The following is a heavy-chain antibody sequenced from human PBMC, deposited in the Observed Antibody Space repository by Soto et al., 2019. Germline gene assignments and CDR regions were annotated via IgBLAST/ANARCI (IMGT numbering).Heavy chain of an antibody. CDR2: VNNDGTDT. D-gene: IGHD2-21*01. CDR1: GFTFSNYW. CDR3: ARGGLQYAMDV. Sequence: GGSLRLSCAASGFTFSNYWMYWVRQAPGKGLVWVSRVNNDGTDTTHADSVKGRFTISRDNAENTLYLQMNSLRAEDTAVYYCARGGLQYAMDVWGQGTTVTVSS. J-gene: IGHJ6*02. V-gene: IGHV3-74*03.